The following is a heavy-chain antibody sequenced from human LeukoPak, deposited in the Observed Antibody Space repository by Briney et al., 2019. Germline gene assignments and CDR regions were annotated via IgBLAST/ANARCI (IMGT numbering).Heavy chain of an antibody. CDR3: ARHGVDIVPYYFDY. Sequence: SETLSLTCTVSGYSISSGYYWGWIRQPPGKGLEWIGSIYHSGSTYYNPSLKSRVTISVDTSKNQFSLKLSSVTAADTAVYYCARHGVDIVPYYFDYWGQGTLVTVSS. CDR1: GYSISSGYY. D-gene: IGHD5-12*01. V-gene: IGHV4-38-2*02. J-gene: IGHJ4*02. CDR2: IYHSGST.